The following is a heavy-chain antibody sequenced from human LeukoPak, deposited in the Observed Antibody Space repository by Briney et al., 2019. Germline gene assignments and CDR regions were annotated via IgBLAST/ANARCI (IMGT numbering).Heavy chain of an antibody. Sequence: GGSLRLSCAASGFTFSSYSMNWVRQAPGKGLEWVSSISSSSYIYYADSVKGRFTISRDNAKNSLYLQMNSLRAEDTAVYYCARDSHYYDSSGYFGYWGQGTLVTVSS. D-gene: IGHD3-22*01. V-gene: IGHV3-21*01. J-gene: IGHJ4*02. CDR2: ISSSSYI. CDR3: ARDSHYYDSSGYFGY. CDR1: GFTFSSYS.